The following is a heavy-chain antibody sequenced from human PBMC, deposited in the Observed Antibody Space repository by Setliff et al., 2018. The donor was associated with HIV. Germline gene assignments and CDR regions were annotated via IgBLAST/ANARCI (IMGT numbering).Heavy chain of an antibody. CDR1: GGFISSSSYY. V-gene: IGHV4-39*07. D-gene: IGHD6-13*01. J-gene: IGHJ4*02. CDR2: IYYSGGT. CDR3: AREGGVAAAAVV. Sequence: SETLSLTCTVSGGFISSSSYYWGWIRQPPGKGLEWIGSIYYSGGTYCNPSLKSRVTISVDTSKNQFSLKLSSVTAADTAVYYCAREGGVAAAAVVWGQGTLVTVSS.